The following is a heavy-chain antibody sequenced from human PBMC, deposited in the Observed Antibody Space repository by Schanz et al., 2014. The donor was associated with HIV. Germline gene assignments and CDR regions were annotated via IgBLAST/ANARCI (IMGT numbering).Heavy chain of an antibody. CDR1: GFMFSSYG. CDR2: IGSGGGRT. D-gene: IGHD2-2*01. V-gene: IGHV3-23*01. CDR3: AKVGRIYSTTWIDY. J-gene: IGHJ4*02. Sequence: EVQLLESGGGLVQPGGSLRVSCAASGFMFSSYGMSWVRQAPGKGLEWVSLIGSGGGRTYYADSVKGRVTISRDNSKNTLFLQMNSLRAEDTAVYYCAKVGRIYSTTWIDYWGQGTLVTVSS.